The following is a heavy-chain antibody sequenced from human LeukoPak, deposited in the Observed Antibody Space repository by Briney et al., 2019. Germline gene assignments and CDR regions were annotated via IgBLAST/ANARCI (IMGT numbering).Heavy chain of an antibody. D-gene: IGHD5-12*01. CDR2: IYYSGST. CDR1: GGSISSGGYY. CDR3: ARGGGGYSWYFDL. Sequence: SETLSLTCTVSGGSISSGGYYWSWIRQHPGKGLAWIGYIYYSGSTYYTPSLKNRVTISVATSKNQFSLRLSSVTAVDTAVYYCARGGGGYSWYFDLWGRGTLVTVSS. V-gene: IGHV4-31*03. J-gene: IGHJ2*01.